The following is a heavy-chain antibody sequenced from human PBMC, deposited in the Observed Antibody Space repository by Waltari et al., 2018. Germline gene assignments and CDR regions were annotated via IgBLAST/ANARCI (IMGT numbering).Heavy chain of an antibody. Sequence: QVQLVQSGAEVKKPGASVKVSCKASGYTFTSYDINWVRQATGQGIGWMGWMNPNRGNTGYAQKFQGRVTMTRNTSISTAYMELSSLRSEDTAVYYCAIIPPRAGAARYYYYMDVWGKGTTVTVSS. CDR3: AIIPPRAGAARYYYYMDV. CDR1: GYTFTSYD. V-gene: IGHV1-8*01. J-gene: IGHJ6*03. D-gene: IGHD2-2*02. CDR2: MNPNRGNT.